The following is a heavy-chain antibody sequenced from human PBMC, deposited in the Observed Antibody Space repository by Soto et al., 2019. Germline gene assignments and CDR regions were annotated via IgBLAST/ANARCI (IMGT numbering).Heavy chain of an antibody. CDR1: GYTFSNYG. J-gene: IGHJ5*01. Sequence: SVKVSCKTSGYTFSNYGITWVRQAPGQALEWLGWISLYSDGTNYAQKFQGRVSMTTDTSTTTAYMELRSLRSDDTAVYYCARVVPGAAACFGSSCQAPLVTLSS. V-gene: IGHV1-18*01. D-gene: IGHD1-26*01. CDR2: ISLYSDGT. CDR3: ARVVPGAAACFGS.